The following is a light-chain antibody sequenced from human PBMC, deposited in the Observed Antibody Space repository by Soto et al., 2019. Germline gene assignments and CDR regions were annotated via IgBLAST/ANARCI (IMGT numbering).Light chain of an antibody. Sequence: QSVLTQPASVSGSPGQSITISCTGTSSDVGAYNFVSWYQHHPGKAPKLMIYEVSNRPSGVSNRFSGSKSGNTASLTISGLQAEDEADYYCSAYTTRSSVAFGGGTKLTVL. J-gene: IGLJ2*01. CDR1: SSDVGAYNF. V-gene: IGLV2-14*01. CDR2: EVS. CDR3: SAYTTRSSVA.